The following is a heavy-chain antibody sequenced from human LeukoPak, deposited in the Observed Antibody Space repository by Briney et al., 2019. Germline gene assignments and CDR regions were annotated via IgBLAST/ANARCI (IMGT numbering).Heavy chain of an antibody. Sequence: GGSLRLSCAASGFSFSSYSMNWVRQAPGKGLEWVSLISGSGVRTYYADSVKGRFTISRDSSKNTLYLQMNSLRAEDTAVYYCAKGSEALASTARYYYFYMDVWGKGTTVTVSS. D-gene: IGHD4-17*01. V-gene: IGHV3-23*01. CDR1: GFSFSSYS. CDR3: AKGSEALASTARYYYFYMDV. CDR2: ISGSGVRT. J-gene: IGHJ6*03.